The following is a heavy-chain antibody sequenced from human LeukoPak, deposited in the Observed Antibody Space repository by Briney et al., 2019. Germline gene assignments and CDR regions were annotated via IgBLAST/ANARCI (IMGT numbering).Heavy chain of an antibody. J-gene: IGHJ5*02. CDR1: GFTFNLYA. V-gene: IGHV3-23*01. CDR3: AKRGLRGNWFHP. Sequence: PGGSLRLSYAASGFTFNLYAINWVRQAPGKGLEWVSSINGAGNSSYYADSLRGRFTVSRDNSKNTLYLQMNSLRAEDTAVYYCAKRGLRGNWFHPWGQGTLVTVSS. D-gene: IGHD4-17*01. CDR2: INGAGNSS.